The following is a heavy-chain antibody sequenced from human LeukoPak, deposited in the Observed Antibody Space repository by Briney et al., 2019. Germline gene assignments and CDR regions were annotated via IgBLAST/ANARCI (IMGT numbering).Heavy chain of an antibody. J-gene: IGHJ4*02. V-gene: IGHV4-4*09. D-gene: IGHD1-26*01. CDR2: VSISGGP. Sequence: SETLSLTCSVSGCSISGYYWSWIRQPPGKGLEWIGDVSISGGPRYNPSLKSRVTISVDTSKNQISLKLTSVTAADTAVYYCARQAYTPLWEFDYWGQGTLVTVSS. CDR1: GCSISGYY. CDR3: ARQAYTPLWEFDY.